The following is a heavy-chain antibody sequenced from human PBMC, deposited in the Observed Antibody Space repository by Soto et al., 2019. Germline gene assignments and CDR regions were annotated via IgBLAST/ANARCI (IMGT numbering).Heavy chain of an antibody. CDR3: ARGTLTSIDMVDY. Sequence: GGSLRLSCAASGFTFSNAWMNWVRQAPGKGLEWVGRIKSKTDGGTTDYAAPVKGRFTISRDDSRNTLYLQMNSLKTEDTAVYYCARGTLTSIDMVDYWGQGTLVTVSS. CDR2: IKSKTDGGTT. J-gene: IGHJ4*02. D-gene: IGHD2-21*01. V-gene: IGHV3-15*07. CDR1: GFTFSNAW.